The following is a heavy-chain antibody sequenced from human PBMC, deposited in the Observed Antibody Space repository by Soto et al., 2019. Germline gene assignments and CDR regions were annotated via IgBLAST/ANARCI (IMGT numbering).Heavy chain of an antibody. J-gene: IGHJ6*04. Sequence: RVSLRLSCGASGFSFSSYGMHWVRQAPGKGLEWVAVISYDGSHKYYADSVKGRFTISRDNSKNTLYVQMNSLRAEDTAMYYCAKEHSNSGDYYYCMDVWDTGTTVIVSS. CDR1: GFSFSSYG. CDR3: AKEHSNSGDYYYCMDV. V-gene: IGHV3-30*18. CDR2: ISYDGSHK. D-gene: IGHD6-13*01.